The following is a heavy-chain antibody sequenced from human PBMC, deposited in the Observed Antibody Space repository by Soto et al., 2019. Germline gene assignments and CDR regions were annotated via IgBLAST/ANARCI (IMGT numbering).Heavy chain of an antibody. CDR1: GGCISSYY. CDR2: IYYSGST. V-gene: IGHV4-59*01. CDR3: ARDIGPKDYDFWSGYYTSYYYYMDV. Sequence: SETLSLTCTVSGGCISSYYWSWIRQPPGKGLEWIGYIYYSGSTNYNPSLKSRVTISVDTSKNQFSLKLSSVTAADTAVYYCARDIGPKDYDFWSGYYTSYYYYMDVWGKGTTVTVSS. D-gene: IGHD3-3*01. J-gene: IGHJ6*03.